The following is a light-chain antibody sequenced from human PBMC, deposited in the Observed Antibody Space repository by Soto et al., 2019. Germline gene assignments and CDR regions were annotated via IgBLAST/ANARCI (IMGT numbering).Light chain of an antibody. CDR3: QQYGSSPRT. CDR2: GAS. CDR1: QSVTGSY. Sequence: EIVLTQSPGTLSLSPGERATLSCRASQSVTGSYLAWYQQRPGQAPRLLMYGASSRATGIPDRFSGSVSGTDVTLTISRLEPEDFAVYYCQQYGSSPRTFGGGTKVEIK. V-gene: IGKV3-20*01. J-gene: IGKJ4*01.